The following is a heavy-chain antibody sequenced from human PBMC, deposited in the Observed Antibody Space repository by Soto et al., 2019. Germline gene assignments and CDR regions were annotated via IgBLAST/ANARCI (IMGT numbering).Heavy chain of an antibody. Sequence: GAALKISCEGSGYSLTSYWSSWVRQMPGKGLEWMGRIDPSDSYTNYSPSFQGHVTISADKSISTAYLQWSSLKASDTAMYYCARTDLEEDDAFDLWGQGTMVTVSS. CDR1: GYSLTSYW. V-gene: IGHV5-10-1*01. D-gene: IGHD2-21*02. CDR3: ARTDLEEDDAFDL. J-gene: IGHJ3*01. CDR2: IDPSDSYT.